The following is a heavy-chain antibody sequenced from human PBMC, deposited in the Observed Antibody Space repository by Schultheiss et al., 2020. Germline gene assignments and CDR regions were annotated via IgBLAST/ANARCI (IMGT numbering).Heavy chain of an antibody. CDR2: ISGSGGST. Sequence: GESLKISCAASGFTFSSYAMSWVRQAPGKGLEWVSAISGSGGSTYYADSVKGRFTISRDNSKNTLYLQMNSLRAEDTAVYYCAKDPGGVRELGYCSSTSCLGGGMDVWGQGTTVTVYS. CDR1: GFTFSSYA. CDR3: AKDPGGVRELGYCSSTSCLGGGMDV. D-gene: IGHD2-2*01. J-gene: IGHJ6*02. V-gene: IGHV3-23*01.